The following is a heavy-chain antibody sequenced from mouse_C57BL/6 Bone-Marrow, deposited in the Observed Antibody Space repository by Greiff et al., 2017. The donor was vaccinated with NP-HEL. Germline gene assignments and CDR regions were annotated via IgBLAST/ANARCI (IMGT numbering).Heavy chain of an antibody. CDR3: AKRDYYGSLDY. V-gene: IGHV1-20*01. Sequence: EVHLVESGPELVKPGDSVKISCKASGYSFTGYFMNWVMQSHGKSLEWIGRINPYNGDTFYNQKFKGKATLTVDKSSSTAHMELRSLTSEDSAVYYCAKRDYYGSLDYWGQGTTLTVSS. CDR1: GYSFTGYF. D-gene: IGHD1-1*01. CDR2: INPYNGDT. J-gene: IGHJ2*01.